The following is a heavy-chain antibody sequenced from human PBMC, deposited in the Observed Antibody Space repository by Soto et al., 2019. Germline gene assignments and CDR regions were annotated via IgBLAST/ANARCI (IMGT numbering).Heavy chain of an antibody. CDR3: ARHSSAYGSGSSLYFPH. V-gene: IGHV4-59*08. J-gene: IGHJ1*01. CDR2: IYYSGST. Sequence: QVQLQESGPGLVKPSETLSLTCTVSGGSISSYYWSWIRQPPGKGLEWIGYIYYSGSTNYNPSLKNRVTISIATSTNQFSLKLSSVTDADTAVYYCARHSSAYGSGSSLYFPHWGQGTLVTVSS. CDR1: GGSISSYY. D-gene: IGHD3-10*01.